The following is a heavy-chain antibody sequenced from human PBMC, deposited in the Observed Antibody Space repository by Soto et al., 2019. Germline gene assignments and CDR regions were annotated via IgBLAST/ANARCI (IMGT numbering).Heavy chain of an antibody. D-gene: IGHD3-22*01. CDR2: IIPILGIA. Sequence: QVQLVQSGAEVKKPGSSVKVSCKASGGTFSSYTISWVRQAPGQGLEWMGRIIPILGIANYAQKFQGRVTITADKSTSTAYMELSSLRSEDTAVYYCATYYYDSSGYYYAAYFQHWGQGTLVTVSS. V-gene: IGHV1-69*02. CDR3: ATYYYDSSGYYYAAYFQH. J-gene: IGHJ1*01. CDR1: GGTFSSYT.